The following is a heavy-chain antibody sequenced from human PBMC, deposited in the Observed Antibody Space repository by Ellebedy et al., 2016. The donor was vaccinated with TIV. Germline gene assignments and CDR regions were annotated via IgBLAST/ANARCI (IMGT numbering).Heavy chain of an antibody. CDR2: ISSSSSTI. J-gene: IGHJ6*02. V-gene: IGHV3-48*01. Sequence: GGSLRLSCAASGFTFSSCSMNWVRQAPGKGLEWVSYISSSSSTIYYADSVKGRFTISRDNSKNTLYLQMNSLRAEDTAVYYCAKGRDYGDDYYYGMDVWGQGTTVTVSS. CDR3: AKGRDYGDDYYYGMDV. D-gene: IGHD4-17*01. CDR1: GFTFSSCS.